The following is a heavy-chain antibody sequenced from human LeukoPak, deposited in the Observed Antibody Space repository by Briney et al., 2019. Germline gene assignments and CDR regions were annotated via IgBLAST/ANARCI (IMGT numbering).Heavy chain of an antibody. J-gene: IGHJ3*02. Sequence: GESLKISCKGSGYSFTSYWIGWVRQMPGKGLEWIGIIYPGDSDTRYSPSFQGQVTISADKSISAAYLQWSSPTASDTAMYYCARRYCTGTSCLDTWGQGTMVTVSS. CDR1: GYSFTSYW. V-gene: IGHV5-51*01. D-gene: IGHD2-2*01. CDR3: ARRYCTGTSCLDT. CDR2: IYPGDSDT.